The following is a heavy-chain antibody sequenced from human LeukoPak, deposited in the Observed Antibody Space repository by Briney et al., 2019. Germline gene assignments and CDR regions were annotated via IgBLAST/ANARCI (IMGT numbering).Heavy chain of an antibody. CDR1: GDSINSGGYF. Sequence: SETLSLTCTVSGDSINSGGYFWSWIRQHPGKGLEWIGYIYYSGSTYYNPSLKSRVTISVDTSKNQFSLKLSSVTAADTAVYYCARGSTKRYFDWLLSRDAFDIWGQGTMVTVSS. CDR3: ARGSTKRYFDWLLSRDAFDI. V-gene: IGHV4-30-4*01. D-gene: IGHD3-9*01. CDR2: IYYSGST. J-gene: IGHJ3*02.